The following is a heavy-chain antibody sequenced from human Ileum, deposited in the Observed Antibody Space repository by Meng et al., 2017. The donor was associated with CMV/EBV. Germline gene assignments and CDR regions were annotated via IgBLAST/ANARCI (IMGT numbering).Heavy chain of an antibody. CDR3: AKEYSSGLYYFDY. CDR1: GFTFSGYG. V-gene: IGHV3-30*02. D-gene: IGHD6-19*01. J-gene: IGHJ4*02. Sequence: GGVVQPWGSLGLSCAASGFTFSGYGMHWVRQAPDQGLEWMAFIRYDGTNNDYADSVKGRFTISRDNSKNTLYLQINSLRAEDTAVYYCAKEYSSGLYYFDYWGQGTLVTVSS. CDR2: IRYDGTNN.